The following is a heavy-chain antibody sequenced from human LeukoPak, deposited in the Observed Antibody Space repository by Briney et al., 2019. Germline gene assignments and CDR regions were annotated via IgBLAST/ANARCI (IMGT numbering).Heavy chain of an antibody. CDR1: GFTFSSYA. CDR3: AKGSYYDSSGYFHYYFDY. CDR2: ISGSGGST. Sequence: GGSLRLSCAASGFTFSSYAMSWVRQAPGKGLGWVSAISGSGGSTYYADSVKGRFTISRDNSKNTLYLQMNSLRAEDTAVYYCAKGSYYDSSGYFHYYFDYWGQGTLVTVSS. V-gene: IGHV3-23*01. J-gene: IGHJ4*02. D-gene: IGHD3-22*01.